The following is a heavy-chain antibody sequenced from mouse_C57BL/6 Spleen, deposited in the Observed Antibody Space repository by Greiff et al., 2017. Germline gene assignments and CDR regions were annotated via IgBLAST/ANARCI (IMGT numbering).Heavy chain of an antibody. J-gene: IGHJ2*01. D-gene: IGHD2-4*01. V-gene: IGHV1-69*01. Sequence: QVQLQQPGAELVMPGASVKLSCKASGYTFTSYWMHWVKQRPGQGLEWIGEIDPSDSYTNYNQKLKGKSTLTVNKSSSTSYMQLSSLTSEDSAVYDCARCADSFYFDCWGEGATLSVSS. CDR1: GYTFTSYW. CDR3: ARCADSFYFDC. CDR2: IDPSDSYT.